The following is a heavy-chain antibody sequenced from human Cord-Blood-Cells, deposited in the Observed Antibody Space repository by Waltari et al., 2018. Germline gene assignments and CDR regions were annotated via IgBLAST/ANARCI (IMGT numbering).Heavy chain of an antibody. D-gene: IGHD7-27*01. CDR2: IIPIFDTA. CDR3: ARDPSLLGIWYFDL. V-gene: IGHV1-69*01. Sequence: QVQLVQSGAEVMKPGSSVKVSCKASGGTSRCYAISWVRQAPGHGLEWMGGIIPIFDTANYAQQFQRRGKITADQSTSTEYMGLSSLRSDDTAVCYRARDPSLLGIWYFDLWGRGTLVTVSS. CDR1: GGTSRCYA. J-gene: IGHJ2*01.